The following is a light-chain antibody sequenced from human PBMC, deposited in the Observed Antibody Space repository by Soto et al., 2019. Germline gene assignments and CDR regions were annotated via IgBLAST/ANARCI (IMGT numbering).Light chain of an antibody. CDR2: GAS. CDR1: QSVSSGD. J-gene: IGKJ2*01. Sequence: EIVLTQSPGTLSLSPGERATLSCRASQSVSSGDLAWYQQKPGQAPRLLIYGASSRATGIPDRFSGRGSGTAFTLTISRQEPEDFALYYSQQYGSSHFMYTLGQATKLEIK. CDR3: QQYGSSHFMYT. V-gene: IGKV3-20*01.